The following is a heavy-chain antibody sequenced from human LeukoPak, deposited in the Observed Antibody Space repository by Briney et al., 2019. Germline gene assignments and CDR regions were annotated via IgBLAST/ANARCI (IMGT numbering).Heavy chain of an antibody. CDR3: ARSTAGFDY. J-gene: IGHJ4*02. V-gene: IGHV3-7*01. Sequence: GGSLRLSCAASGFSFGSCWIAWVRQAPGKGLEWVANIKEDGSEKYYVDSVKGRFTISRDNAKNSLSLQMSSLRAEDTAVYYCARSTAGFDYWGQGTLVTVSS. CDR1: GFSFGSCW. CDR2: IKEDGSEK. D-gene: IGHD1-1*01.